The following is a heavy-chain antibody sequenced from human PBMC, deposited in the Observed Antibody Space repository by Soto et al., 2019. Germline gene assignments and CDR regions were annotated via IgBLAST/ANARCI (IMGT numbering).Heavy chain of an antibody. J-gene: IGHJ6*02. CDR1: GFTFSSYA. CDR2: ISYDGSNK. V-gene: IGHV3-30-3*01. D-gene: IGHD3-3*01. Sequence: GGSLRLSCAASGFTFSSYAMHWVRQAPGKWLEWVAVISYDGSNKYYADSVKGRFTISRDNSKNTLYLQMNSLRAEDTAVYCCARDMGNYDFWSGYYGYYYYGMDVWGQGXTVTVSS. CDR3: ARDMGNYDFWSGYYGYYYYGMDV.